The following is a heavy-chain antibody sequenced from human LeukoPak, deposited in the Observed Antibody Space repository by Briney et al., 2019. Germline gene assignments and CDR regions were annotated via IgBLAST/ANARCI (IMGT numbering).Heavy chain of an antibody. Sequence: GGSLRLSYAASGFTFSSYAMTWVRQAPGKGLEWVSAISGSGGSAYYADSVKGRFTISRDNSKNTLYLQMNSLRAEDTAVYYCAKTVSGSYSYQGGDYWGQGTLVTVSS. D-gene: IGHD3-10*01. CDR2: ISGSGGSA. V-gene: IGHV3-23*01. CDR3: AKTVSGSYSYQGGDY. J-gene: IGHJ4*02. CDR1: GFTFSSYA.